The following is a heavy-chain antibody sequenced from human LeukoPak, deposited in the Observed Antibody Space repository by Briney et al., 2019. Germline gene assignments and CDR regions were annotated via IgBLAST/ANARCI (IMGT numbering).Heavy chain of an antibody. J-gene: IGHJ6*02. CDR1: GITFSNYW. V-gene: IGHV3-7*03. CDR3: VRGMDV. CDR2: IKQDGSEK. Sequence: GGSLRLSCAASGITFSNYWMKWVRQAPGKGLEWLATIKQDGSEKYHVDSVKGRFSISRNNAKNSLYLQMNSLRAEDTAVYYCVRGMDVWGQGTTVTVSS.